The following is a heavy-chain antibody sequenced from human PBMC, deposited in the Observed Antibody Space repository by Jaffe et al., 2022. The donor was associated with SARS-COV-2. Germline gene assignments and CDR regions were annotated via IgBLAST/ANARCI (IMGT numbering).Heavy chain of an antibody. CDR1: GYHFPGFW. CDR2: VYPDTSGA. V-gene: IGHV5-51*01. J-gene: IGHJ4*02. CDR3: ARLGADPGKEALDY. Sequence: EVQLVQSGAEVKKAGESLKISCKGSGYHFPGFWTVWVRQMPGKGLEWMGMVYPDTSGAIYRPSFRGQITISADKSISTAYLQWSSLTASDTAIYYCARLGADPGKEALDYWGQGTPVAVSS. D-gene: IGHD3-16*01.